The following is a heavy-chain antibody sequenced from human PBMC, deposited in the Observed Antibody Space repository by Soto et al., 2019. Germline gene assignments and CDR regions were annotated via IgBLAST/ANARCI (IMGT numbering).Heavy chain of an antibody. Sequence: GGSLRLSCAASGFTFSSYAMHWVRQAPGKGLKWVAVISYDGSNKYYADTVKGRFTISRDNSKNTLYLQMNSLRAEDTAVYYCARDRRYDFWSGHPAYWGQGTLVTVSS. CDR3: ARDRRYDFWSGHPAY. J-gene: IGHJ4*02. CDR2: ISYDGSNK. D-gene: IGHD3-3*01. V-gene: IGHV3-30-3*01. CDR1: GFTFSSYA.